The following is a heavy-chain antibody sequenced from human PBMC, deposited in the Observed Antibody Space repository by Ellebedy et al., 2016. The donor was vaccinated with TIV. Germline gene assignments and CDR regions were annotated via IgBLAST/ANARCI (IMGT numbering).Heavy chain of an antibody. V-gene: IGHV4-39*01. CDR3: ARGPGYSSRWSDAFDI. CDR2: MYYSGST. CDR1: GGSISTSSYY. J-gene: IGHJ3*02. Sequence: SETLSLXXSVSGGSISTSSYYCGWIRQSPGKGLEWIASMYYSGSTNYNPSLKRRVTISVDTSKNQLSLNLSSVTAADTAVYYCARGPGYSSRWSDAFDIWGQGTMVTVSS. D-gene: IGHD6-19*01.